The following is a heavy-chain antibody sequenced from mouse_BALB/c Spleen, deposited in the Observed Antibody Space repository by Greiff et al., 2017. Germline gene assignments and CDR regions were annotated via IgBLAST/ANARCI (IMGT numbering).Heavy chain of an antibody. Sequence: VQLQQSGPGLVAPSQSLSITCTVSGFSLTGYGVNWVRQPPGKGLEWLGMIWGDGSTDYNSALKSRLSISKDNSKSQVFLKMNSLQTDDTARYYCASPITTATGAMDYWGQGTSVTVSS. J-gene: IGHJ4*01. CDR2: IWGDGST. CDR1: GFSLTGYG. D-gene: IGHD1-2*01. CDR3: ASPITTATGAMDY. V-gene: IGHV2-6-7*01.